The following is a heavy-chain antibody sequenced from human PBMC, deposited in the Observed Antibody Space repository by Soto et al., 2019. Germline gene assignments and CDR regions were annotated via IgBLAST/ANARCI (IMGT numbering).Heavy chain of an antibody. Sequence: GGSLRLSCGASGFTFSNYAMHWVRQAPGKGLEWVAVISYDGNNKYYADSVKGRFTISRDNSKNTLYLQMNSLRAEDTAVYYCASGYSFPDYWGQGTLVTVSS. CDR2: ISYDGNNK. CDR3: ASGYSFPDY. V-gene: IGHV3-30-3*01. J-gene: IGHJ4*02. CDR1: GFTFSNYA. D-gene: IGHD5-18*01.